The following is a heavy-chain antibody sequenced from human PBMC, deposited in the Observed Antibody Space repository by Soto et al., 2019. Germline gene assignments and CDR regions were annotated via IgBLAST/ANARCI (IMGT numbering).Heavy chain of an antibody. CDR2: IWNDGNGY. CDR1: GFTFNNYG. D-gene: IGHD6-13*01. Sequence: QVQLVESGGGVVQPGRSLRLSCAASGFTFNNYGMHWVRQAPGKGLEWVAVIWNDGNGYYYANSVKGRFSISRDNSKNTLYLQMSSLRDEDTAVYYCARRQISPPTRGAASARGGMDVWGQGTTVTVSS. CDR3: ARRQISPPTRGAASARGGMDV. V-gene: IGHV3-33*01. J-gene: IGHJ6*02.